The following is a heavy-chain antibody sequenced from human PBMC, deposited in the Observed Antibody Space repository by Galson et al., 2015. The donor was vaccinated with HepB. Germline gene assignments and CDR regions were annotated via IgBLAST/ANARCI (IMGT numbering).Heavy chain of an antibody. CDR3: AKGYSYGMSYYFNN. CDR2: ITYSDSI. CDR1: GFTFSTFA. D-gene: IGHD5-18*01. V-gene: IGHV3-9*01. Sequence: SLRLSCAASGFTFSTFAMTWVRQAPGKGLEWVSTITYSDSIGYADSVKGRFTISRDSAKNSLYLQMNSLRAEDTAFYYCAKGYSYGMSYYFNNWGQGTLVTVSS. J-gene: IGHJ4*02.